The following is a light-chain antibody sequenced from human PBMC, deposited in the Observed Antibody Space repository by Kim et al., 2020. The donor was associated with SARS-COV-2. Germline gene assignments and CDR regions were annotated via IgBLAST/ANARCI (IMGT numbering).Light chain of an antibody. J-gene: IGKJ1*01. V-gene: IGKV1-27*01. CDR3: QKYNSVPWT. Sequence: AAVGDRVTITCRASQDISNYVAWYQQKPGKLPRVLIYAASALQSGVPSRFSGSGSGTDFTLTIGSLQPEDVGSYYCQKYNSVPWTFGHGTKVDIK. CDR1: QDISNY. CDR2: AAS.